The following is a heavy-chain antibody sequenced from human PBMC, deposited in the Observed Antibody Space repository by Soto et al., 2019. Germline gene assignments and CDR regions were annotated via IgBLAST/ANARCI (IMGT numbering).Heavy chain of an antibody. D-gene: IGHD3-9*01. Sequence: QVQLVQSGAEVKKPGASVKVSCKASGYTFTSYAMHWVRQAPGQRLEWMGWINAGNGNTKYSQKFQGRVTITRDTSASTAYMELSSLRSEDTAVYYCASARRYFDWAPSYMDVWGKGTTVTVSS. CDR1: GYTFTSYA. V-gene: IGHV1-3*01. CDR3: ASARRYFDWAPSYMDV. J-gene: IGHJ6*03. CDR2: INAGNGNT.